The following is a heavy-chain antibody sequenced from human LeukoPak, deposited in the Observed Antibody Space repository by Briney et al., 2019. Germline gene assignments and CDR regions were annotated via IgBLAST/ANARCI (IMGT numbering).Heavy chain of an antibody. CDR1: GRSIITYF. D-gene: IGHD1-20*01. CDR2: IYFSGST. V-gene: IGHV4-59*01. J-gene: IGHJ5*02. Sequence: SETLSLTCTVSGRSIITYFWSWSRQPPGKGLEWIGYIYFSGSTKYNPSLKSRVTMSFDTSKNQFSLRLTSVTAADTAVYYCARADNWNHGNWFDPWGQGTLVSVSS. CDR3: ARADNWNHGNWFDP.